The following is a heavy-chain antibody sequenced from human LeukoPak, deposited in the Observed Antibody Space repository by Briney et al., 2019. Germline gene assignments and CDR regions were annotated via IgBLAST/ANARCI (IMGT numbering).Heavy chain of an antibody. CDR2: IYPGDSDT. CDR1: GYTFTNYW. J-gene: IGHJ4*02. CDR3: ARRFGRTTDY. V-gene: IGHV5-51*01. D-gene: IGHD1-1*01. Sequence: GESLKISCKGSGYTFTNYWIAWVRQMPAKGLEWMGTIYPGDSDTRYSSSFQGQVTISADKSISTAYLQWSSLKASDTAMYYCARRFGRTTDYWGQGTLVTVSS.